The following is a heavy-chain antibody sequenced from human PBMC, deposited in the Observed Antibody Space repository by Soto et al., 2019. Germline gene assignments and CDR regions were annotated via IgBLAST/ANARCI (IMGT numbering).Heavy chain of an antibody. CDR1: GFTVSSYA. V-gene: IGHV3-23*01. D-gene: IGHD3-10*01. J-gene: IGHJ6*02. CDR3: EKPTVELIWFGELLGYYYCYGMDV. CDR2: ISGSGGST. Sequence: PGGSLRLSCAASGFTVSSYAMSWVRQAPGKGLEWVSAISGSGGSTYYADSVKGRFTISRDNSKNTLYLQMNSLRAEDTAVYYCEKPTVELIWFGELLGYYYCYGMDVWGQGTTVTVSS.